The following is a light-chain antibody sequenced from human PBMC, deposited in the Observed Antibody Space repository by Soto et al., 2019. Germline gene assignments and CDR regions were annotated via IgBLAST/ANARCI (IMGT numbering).Light chain of an antibody. CDR1: SGHSSYA. Sequence: LVLTQSPSASASLGASVKLTCTLSSGHSSYAIAWLQQQPEKGPRYLMKLSSDGSHSKGDGIPDRFSGSSSGAERYLTISSLQSEDEADYYCQTWDTGARVVFGGGTKLTVL. V-gene: IGLV4-69*01. CDR3: QTWDTGARVV. J-gene: IGLJ2*01. CDR2: LSSDGSH.